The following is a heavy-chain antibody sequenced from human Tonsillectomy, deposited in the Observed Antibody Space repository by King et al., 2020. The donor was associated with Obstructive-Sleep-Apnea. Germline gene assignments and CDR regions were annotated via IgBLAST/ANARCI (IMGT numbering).Heavy chain of an antibody. J-gene: IGHJ4*02. D-gene: IGHD3-22*01. CDR2: IYYSGST. CDR3: ARETHYYDSSGYLSYFDY. V-gene: IGHV4-39*07. CDR1: GGSISSSSYY. Sequence: LQLQESGPGLVKPSETLSLTCTVSGGSISSSSYYWGWIRQPPGKGLEWIGSIYYSGSTYYNPSLKSRVTLSVDTSKNQFSLTLSSVTAADTAVYYCARETHYYDSSGYLSYFDYWGQGTLVTVSS.